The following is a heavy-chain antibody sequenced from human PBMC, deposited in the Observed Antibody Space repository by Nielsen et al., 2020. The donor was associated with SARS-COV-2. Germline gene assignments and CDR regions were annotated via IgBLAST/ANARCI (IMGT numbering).Heavy chain of an antibody. J-gene: IGHJ4*02. V-gene: IGHV3-7*05. D-gene: IGHD6-13*01. CDR2: IKQDGSEK. Sequence: GGSLRLSCAASGFTFSDYYMSWIRQAPGKGLEWVANIKQDGSEKYYVDSVKGRFTISRDNAKNSLYLQMNSLRAEDTAVYYCARVPGSSWYFDYWGQGTLVTVSS. CDR1: GFTFSDYY. CDR3: ARVPGSSWYFDY.